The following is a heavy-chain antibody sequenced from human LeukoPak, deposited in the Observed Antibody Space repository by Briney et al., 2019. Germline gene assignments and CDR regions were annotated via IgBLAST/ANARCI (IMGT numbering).Heavy chain of an antibody. J-gene: IGHJ3*02. V-gene: IGHV4-30-4*01. CDR3: ARDQAWAFDI. Sequence: SETLSLTCTVSGGSISSGDYYWSWIRQPPGKGLEWIGYIYYSGSTYYNPSLKSRVTISVDTSKHQFSLKLSSVTAADTAVYYCARDQAWAFDIWGQGTMVTVSS. CDR2: IYYSGST. CDR1: GGSISSGDYY.